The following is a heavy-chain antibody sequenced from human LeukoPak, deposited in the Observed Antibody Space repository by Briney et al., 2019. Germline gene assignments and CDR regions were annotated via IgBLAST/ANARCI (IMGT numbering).Heavy chain of an antibody. J-gene: IGHJ4*02. Sequence: ASVKVSCTASGYTFTSYDINWVRQATGQGLEWMGWMNPNSGNTGYAQKFQGRVTMTRNTSISTAYMELSSLRSEDTAVYYCARGGGEQTYYDFWSGYLYFDYWGQGTLVTVSS. CDR3: ARGGGEQTYYDFWSGYLYFDY. D-gene: IGHD3-3*01. CDR1: GYTFTSYD. V-gene: IGHV1-8*01. CDR2: MNPNSGNT.